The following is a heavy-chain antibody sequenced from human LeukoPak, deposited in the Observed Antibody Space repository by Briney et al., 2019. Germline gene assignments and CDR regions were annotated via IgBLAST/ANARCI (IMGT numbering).Heavy chain of an antibody. Sequence: RGSLRLSCAASGFTFSSYAMHWVRQTPGKGLEWVALIRYDESNQDYIESVKGRFTASRDNSKNTVYLQTNSLRAEDTAVYFCAKVRLIGLSYYDMDVWGKGTTVTVSS. V-gene: IGHV3-33*03. D-gene: IGHD3-16*01. CDR3: AKVRLIGLSYYDMDV. CDR1: GFTFSSYA. CDR2: IRYDESNQ. J-gene: IGHJ6*04.